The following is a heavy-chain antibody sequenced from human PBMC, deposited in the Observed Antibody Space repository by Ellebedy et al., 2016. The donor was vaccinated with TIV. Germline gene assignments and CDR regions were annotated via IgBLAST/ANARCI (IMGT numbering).Heavy chain of an antibody. V-gene: IGHV3-30*03. D-gene: IGHD5-24*01. CDR1: GFTFSTYG. Sequence: GGSLRLXCAASGFTFSTYGLHWVRQSPGGGLQSVAVISHDGSQKYFADSVKGRFTISRDNTNSTLFLQMNSLREEDTALYYCARDRGDGYNQIDYWGQGTLVTVST. CDR3: ARDRGDGYNQIDY. J-gene: IGHJ4*02. CDR2: ISHDGSQK.